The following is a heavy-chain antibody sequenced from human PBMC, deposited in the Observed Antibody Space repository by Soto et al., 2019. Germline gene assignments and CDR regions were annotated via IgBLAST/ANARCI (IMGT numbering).Heavy chain of an antibody. J-gene: IGHJ6*02. V-gene: IGHV2-70*13. Sequence: SGPTLVNPTQTLTLTCTFSGFSLITNGMCVTWIRQPPGKALEWLALIAWDDYKYYSTSLKTRLTISKDTSKNQVVLTMTNMDPVDTATSYCARISKGSYYASSNPLYYYYDMDVWGQGTTVTVFS. CDR3: ARISKGSYYASSNPLYYYYDMDV. CDR2: IAWDDYK. D-gene: IGHD3-10*01. CDR1: GFSLITNGMC.